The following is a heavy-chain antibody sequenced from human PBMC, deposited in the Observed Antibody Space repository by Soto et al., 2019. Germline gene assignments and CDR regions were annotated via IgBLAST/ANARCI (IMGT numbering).Heavy chain of an antibody. D-gene: IGHD6-13*01. CDR3: ARVITRYSSSWYAY. CDR1: GYTFTSYD. Sequence: QVQLVQSGAEVKKPGASVKVSCKASGYTFTSYDINWVRQATGQGLEWMGWMNPNSGNTGYAQKFQGRVTMTRNTSISTVYMELSSLRSEDTAVYYCARVITRYSSSWYAYWGQGTLVTVSS. CDR2: MNPNSGNT. J-gene: IGHJ4*02. V-gene: IGHV1-8*01.